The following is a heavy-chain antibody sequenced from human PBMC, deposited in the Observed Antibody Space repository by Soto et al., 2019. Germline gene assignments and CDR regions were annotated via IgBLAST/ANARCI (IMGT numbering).Heavy chain of an antibody. CDR2: IYYSGAT. CDR1: GASLSSDAYY. D-gene: IGHD1-1*01. J-gene: IGHJ3*02. V-gene: IGHV4-31*03. CDR3: ARGGRRGEVFDI. Sequence: QVQLQESGPGLVKPSQTLSLTCTVSGASLSSDAYYWSWIRQHPVKGLEWIGYIYYSGATYYNPSLESRVTISLDTPENHSSLSLSSVSAADTAVYYCARGGRRGEVFDIWGQGTMVTVSS.